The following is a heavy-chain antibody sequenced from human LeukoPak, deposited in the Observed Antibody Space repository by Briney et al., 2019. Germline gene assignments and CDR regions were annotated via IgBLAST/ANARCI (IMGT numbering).Heavy chain of an antibody. J-gene: IGHJ4*02. CDR2: INERGTNT. D-gene: IGHD3-10*01. V-gene: IGHV3-23*01. Sequence: PGGSLRLSCVVSGFSLSNYAMNWVRQAPGKGLAWVSYINERGTNTAYADAVKGRFTISRDTSLNTLYLQMNNLRAEDRAVYFCAKRGVVIRGLLVIGYHQEAYHYDFWGQGVMVTVSS. CDR3: AKRGVVIRGLLVIGYHQEAYHYDF. CDR1: GFSLSNYA.